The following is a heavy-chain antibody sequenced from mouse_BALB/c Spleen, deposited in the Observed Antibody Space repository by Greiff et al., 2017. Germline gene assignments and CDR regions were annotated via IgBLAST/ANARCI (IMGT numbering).Heavy chain of an antibody. D-gene: IGHD1-1*01. CDR2: IYPGNSDT. Sequence: EVQLQQSGTVLARPGASVKMSCKASGYTFTSYWMHWVKQRPGQGLEWIGAIYPGNSDTSYNQKFKGKAKLTAVTSTSTAYMKLSSLTDEDSAVYYCARSEGSNWYLDDWGGGTTVTVSS. V-gene: IGHV1-5*01. CDR1: GYTFTSYW. CDR3: ARSEGSNWYLDD. J-gene: IGHJ1*01.